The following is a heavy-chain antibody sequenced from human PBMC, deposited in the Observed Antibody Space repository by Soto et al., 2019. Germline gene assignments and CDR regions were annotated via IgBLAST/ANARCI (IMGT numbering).Heavy chain of an antibody. Sequence: LGLSCAASGFTFSSYAMHWVRQAPGKGLEWVAVISYDGSNKYYADSVKGRFTISRDNSKNTLYLQMNSLRAEDTAVYYCARPGTPKYYDFWSGYYSPHYYYGMDVWGQGTTVTVSS. CDR3: ARPGTPKYYDFWSGYYSPHYYYGMDV. CDR2: ISYDGSNK. CDR1: GFTFSSYA. V-gene: IGHV3-30-3*01. J-gene: IGHJ6*02. D-gene: IGHD3-3*01.